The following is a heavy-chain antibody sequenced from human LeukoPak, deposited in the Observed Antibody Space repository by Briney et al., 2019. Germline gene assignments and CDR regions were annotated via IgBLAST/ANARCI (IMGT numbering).Heavy chain of an antibody. CDR3: AKDYFSGGWYYFDF. Sequence: GGSLRLSCAASGFSFNTYAMSWVRQAPGKGLEWVSGISDNGGSTYYTDSVKGRFTNSRDNSKNTLYLQMNSLRAEDTAIYYCAKDYFSGGWYYFDFWGQGTLVTVSS. CDR1: GFSFNTYA. V-gene: IGHV3-23*01. D-gene: IGHD6-19*01. J-gene: IGHJ4*02. CDR2: ISDNGGST.